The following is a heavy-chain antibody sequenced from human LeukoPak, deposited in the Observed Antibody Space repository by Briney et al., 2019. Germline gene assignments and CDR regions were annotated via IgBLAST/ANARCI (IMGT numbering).Heavy chain of an antibody. J-gene: IGHJ4*02. V-gene: IGHV3-23*01. CDR2: ISGSGGST. Sequence: GGSLRLSCAASGFTFSSYAMSWVRQAPGKELEWVSAISGSGGSTYYADSVKGRFTISRDNSKNTLYLQMNSLRAEDTAVYYCAKSREWLVLGSIDYWGQGTLVTVSS. CDR3: AKSREWLVLGSIDY. CDR1: GFTFSSYA. D-gene: IGHD6-19*01.